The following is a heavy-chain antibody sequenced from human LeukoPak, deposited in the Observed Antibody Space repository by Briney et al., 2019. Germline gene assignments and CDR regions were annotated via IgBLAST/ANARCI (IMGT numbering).Heavy chain of an antibody. CDR3: ARGSDSSGWYHH. Sequence: VASVKVSCKASGGTFSSYTISWVRQAPGQGLEWMGRVIPILGIANYAQKFQGRVTITADKSTSTAYMELSSLRSEDTAVYYCARGSDSSGWYHHWGQGTLVTVSS. V-gene: IGHV1-69*02. D-gene: IGHD6-19*01. J-gene: IGHJ5*02. CDR2: VIPILGIA. CDR1: GGTFSSYT.